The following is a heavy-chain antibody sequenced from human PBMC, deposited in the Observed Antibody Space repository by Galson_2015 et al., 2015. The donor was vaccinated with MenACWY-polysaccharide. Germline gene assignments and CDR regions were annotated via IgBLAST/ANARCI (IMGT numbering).Heavy chain of an antibody. V-gene: IGHV3-53*01. Sequence: SVIYSDDRTYYADSVKGRFTISRDSSKNTVYLQMNSLIAEDTAVYYCARDVGGDSSGTDYWGQGTLVTVSS. CDR3: ARDVGGDSSGTDY. D-gene: IGHD3-22*01. J-gene: IGHJ4*02. CDR2: IYSDDRT.